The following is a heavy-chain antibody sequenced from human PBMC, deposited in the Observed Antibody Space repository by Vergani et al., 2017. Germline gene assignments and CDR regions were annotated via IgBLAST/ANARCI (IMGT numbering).Heavy chain of an antibody. CDR3: ASQRGVVVPAASHYYYGMDV. D-gene: IGHD2-2*01. V-gene: IGHV4-59*01. CDR1: GGSISSYY. CDR2: IYYSGST. Sequence: QVQLQESGPGLVKPSETLSLTCTVSGGSISSYYWSWIRQPPGKGLEWIGYIYYSGSTNYNPSLKSRVTISVDTSKNQFSLKLSSVTAADTAVYYCASQRGVVVPAASHYYYGMDVWGQGTTVTVSS. J-gene: IGHJ6*02.